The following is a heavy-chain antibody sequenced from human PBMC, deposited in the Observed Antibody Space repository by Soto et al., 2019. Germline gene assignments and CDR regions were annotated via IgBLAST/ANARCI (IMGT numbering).Heavy chain of an antibody. D-gene: IGHD2-21*02. Sequence: ASVKVSCKASGYTFTSYYMHWVRQAPGQGLEWMGIINPSGGSTSYAQKFQGRVTMTRDTSTSTVYMELSSLRSEDTAVYYCARDRAVVTAILHLFDYWGQGTLVTVSS. V-gene: IGHV1-46*01. J-gene: IGHJ4*02. CDR1: GYTFTSYY. CDR3: ARDRAVVTAILHLFDY. CDR2: INPSGGST.